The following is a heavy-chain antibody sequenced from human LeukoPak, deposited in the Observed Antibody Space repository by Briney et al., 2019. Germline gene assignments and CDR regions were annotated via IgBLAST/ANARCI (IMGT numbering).Heavy chain of an antibody. CDR1: GGSFTDYF. CDR3: AKGAAGVNRVFDY. D-gene: IGHD6-19*01. CDR2: INGGGDNT. J-gene: IGHJ4*02. V-gene: IGHV3-23*01. Sequence: PSETLSLTCTVYGGSFTDYFWTWIRQSPGKGLEWVSAINGGGDNTYYAESVKGRFTISRDNSKNTLFLQMNTLRAEDTAVYYCAKGAAGVNRVFDYWGQGTLVTVSS.